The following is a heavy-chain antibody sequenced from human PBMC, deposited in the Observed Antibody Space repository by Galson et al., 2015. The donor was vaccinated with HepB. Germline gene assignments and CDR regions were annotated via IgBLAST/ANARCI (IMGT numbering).Heavy chain of an antibody. V-gene: IGHV1-24*01. CDR1: GYTLTELF. CDR2: FGPEDGET. CDR3: ATGAILWFGEFPGPSAGMDV. D-gene: IGHD3-10*01. J-gene: IGHJ6*02. Sequence: SVKVSCKVSGYTLTELFMHWVRQAPGKGLEWMGGFGPEDGETIYAQKFQGRVTMTEDTSTDTAYMELSSLRSEDTAVYYRATGAILWFGEFPGPSAGMDVWGQGTTVTVSS.